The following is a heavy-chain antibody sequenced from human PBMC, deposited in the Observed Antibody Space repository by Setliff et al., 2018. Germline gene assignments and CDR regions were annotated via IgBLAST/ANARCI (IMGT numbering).Heavy chain of an antibody. CDR2: ISPHSGDT. CDR1: GNSFTVFY. D-gene: IGHD1-26*01. CDR3: ARSGSFGMRYWFDY. V-gene: IGHV1-2*02. Sequence: AASVKVSCKSSGNSFTVFYLHWVRQAPGQGLEWMGWISPHSGDTHYAQKFQSRVRMTRDTSTYAAYLELSDLTSDDTAMYYCARSGSFGMRYWFDYWGQGARVTVSS. J-gene: IGHJ4*02.